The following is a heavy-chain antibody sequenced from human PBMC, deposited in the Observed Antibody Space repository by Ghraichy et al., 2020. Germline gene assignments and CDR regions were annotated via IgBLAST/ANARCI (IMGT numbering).Heavy chain of an antibody. CDR1: GGSVGGGSDS. V-gene: IGHV4-61*02. CDR2: VSFSGAA. D-gene: IGHD3-10*01. Sequence: SETLSLTCTVSGGSVGGGSDSWSWIRQPAGKGLEWIGRVSFSGAANYNPTLKGRLTISLDTAKNQFSLQMTSMTATDTAIYYCARDRGDLDYWGQGILVTVSS. CDR3: ARDRGDLDY. J-gene: IGHJ4*02.